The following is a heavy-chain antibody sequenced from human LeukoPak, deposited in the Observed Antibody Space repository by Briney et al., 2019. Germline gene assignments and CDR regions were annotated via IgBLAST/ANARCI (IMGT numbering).Heavy chain of an antibody. D-gene: IGHD6-13*01. Sequence: GGSLRLSCAASGFTFSSYTMNWVRQAPGKGLEWVSYISSSSSTIHYADSVKGRFTISRDNAKNSLFLQMNSLRAEDTALYYCARDKDEYSSTWYGFYWGQGTLVTVSS. J-gene: IGHJ4*02. V-gene: IGHV3-48*01. CDR2: ISSSSSTI. CDR1: GFTFSSYT. CDR3: ARDKDEYSSTWYGFY.